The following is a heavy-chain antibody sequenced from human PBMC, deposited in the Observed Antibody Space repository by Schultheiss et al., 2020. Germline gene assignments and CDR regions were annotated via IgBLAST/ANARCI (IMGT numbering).Heavy chain of an antibody. CDR1: GDSVSSNSAA. CDR3: ARVQYCSSTSCPNYYYYMDV. J-gene: IGHJ6*03. V-gene: IGHV6-1*01. D-gene: IGHD2-2*01. Sequence: SQTLSLTCAISGDSVSSNSAAWNWIRQSPSRGLEWLGRTYYRSKWYNDYAVSVKSRITINPDTSKNQFSLQLNSVTPEDTAVYYCARVQYCSSTSCPNYYYYMDVWGKGTTVTVSS. CDR2: TYYRSKWYN.